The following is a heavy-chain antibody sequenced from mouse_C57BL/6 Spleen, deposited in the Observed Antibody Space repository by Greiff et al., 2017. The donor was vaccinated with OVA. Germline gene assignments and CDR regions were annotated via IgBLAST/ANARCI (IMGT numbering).Heavy chain of an antibody. D-gene: IGHD1-1*01. Sequence: EVKVVESGGGLVKPGGSLKLSCAASGFTFSSYTMSWVRQTPEKRLEWVATISGGGGNPYYPDSVKGRFTISRDNAKNTLYLQMSSLRSEDTALYYCARRTTVGYFDVWGTGTTVTVSS. CDR1: GFTFSSYT. CDR3: ARRTTVGYFDV. V-gene: IGHV5-9*01. CDR2: ISGGGGNP. J-gene: IGHJ1*03.